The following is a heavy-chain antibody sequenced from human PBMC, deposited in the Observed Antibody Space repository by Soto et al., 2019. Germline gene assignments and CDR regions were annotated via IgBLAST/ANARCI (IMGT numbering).Heavy chain of an antibody. CDR3: SRLNRPSGSVSYSYYYGMDV. V-gene: IGHV3-30-3*01. J-gene: IGHJ6*02. D-gene: IGHD3-10*01. Sequence: QVQLVESGGGVVKPGRSLRLSCAASGFTFSSYAMHWGRQSPGKGLEWVSFISYDGSNKYYADSVKGRFTISRYNSKNTLYLQMNSLRAEDTAVYYCSRLNRPSGSVSYSYYYGMDVWGQGTTVTVSS. CDR1: GFTFSSYA. CDR2: ISYDGSNK.